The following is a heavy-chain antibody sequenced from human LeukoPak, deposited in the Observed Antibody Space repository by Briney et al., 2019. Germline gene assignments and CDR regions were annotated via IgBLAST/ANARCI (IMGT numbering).Heavy chain of an antibody. CDR3: ARDRLIAAAGGDY. Sequence: PGRSLRLSCAASGFTFSSYAMHWVRQAPGKGLEWVAVISYDGSNKYYADSVEGRFTISRDNSKNTLYLQMNSLRAEDTAVYYCARDRLIAAAGGDYWGQGTLVTVSS. CDR1: GFTFSSYA. J-gene: IGHJ4*02. V-gene: IGHV3-30-3*01. D-gene: IGHD6-13*01. CDR2: ISYDGSNK.